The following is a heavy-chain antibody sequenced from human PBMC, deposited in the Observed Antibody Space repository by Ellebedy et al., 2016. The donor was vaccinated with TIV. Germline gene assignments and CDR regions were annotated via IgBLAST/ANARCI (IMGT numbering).Heavy chain of an antibody. J-gene: IGHJ4*02. D-gene: IGHD3-10*01. CDR1: GIRISPYW. Sequence: PGGSLRLSCAVSGIRISPYWMSWVRQAPGEGLEWVANIHPDGSDIHYVDSVKGRFTISRNNARNSLDLQMNSLRAEDTAVYYCARGGRADYWGQGTLVTVSS. CDR2: IHPDGSDI. CDR3: ARGGRADY. V-gene: IGHV3-7*03.